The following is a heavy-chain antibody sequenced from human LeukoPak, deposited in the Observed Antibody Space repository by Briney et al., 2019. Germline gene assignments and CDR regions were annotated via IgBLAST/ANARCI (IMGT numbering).Heavy chain of an antibody. Sequence: SETLSLTCTVSGGSISSSSYYWGWIRQPPGKGLEWIGSIYYSGSTYYNPSLKSRATIPVDTSKNQFSLKLSSVTAADTAVYYCASEVSSSWFTGDHWFDPWGQGTLVTVSS. CDR1: GGSISSSSYY. D-gene: IGHD6-13*01. CDR3: ASEVSSSWFTGDHWFDP. CDR2: IYYSGST. V-gene: IGHV4-39*01. J-gene: IGHJ5*02.